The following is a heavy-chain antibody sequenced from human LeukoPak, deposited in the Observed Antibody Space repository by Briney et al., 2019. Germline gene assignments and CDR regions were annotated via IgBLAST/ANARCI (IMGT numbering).Heavy chain of an antibody. Sequence: GASVKVSCKTSGYTFTSYYVHWVRQAPGQGLEWMGIIKPNSGGTSYAQTFQGSVTMTRDTSTGTVHMELSSLRFEDTAVYYCAREEEGGTFDYWGQGTLVTVSS. V-gene: IGHV1-46*01. CDR1: GYTFTSYY. CDR3: AREEEGGTFDY. J-gene: IGHJ4*02. CDR2: IKPNSGGT. D-gene: IGHD3-16*01.